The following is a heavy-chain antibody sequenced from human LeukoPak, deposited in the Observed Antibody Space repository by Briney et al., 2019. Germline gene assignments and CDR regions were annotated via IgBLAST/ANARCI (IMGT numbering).Heavy chain of an antibody. D-gene: IGHD3-10*01. Sequence: PGASLRLSCAASGFTFSSYAMSWVRQAPGKGLEWVSAISGSGGSAYYADSVKGRFTISGDNSKNTLYLQMNSLRAEDTAVYYCAKDTRITMVRGVIPKKGFDYWGQGTLVTVSS. CDR2: ISGSGGSA. CDR3: AKDTRITMVRGVIPKKGFDY. J-gene: IGHJ4*02. CDR1: GFTFSSYA. V-gene: IGHV3-23*01.